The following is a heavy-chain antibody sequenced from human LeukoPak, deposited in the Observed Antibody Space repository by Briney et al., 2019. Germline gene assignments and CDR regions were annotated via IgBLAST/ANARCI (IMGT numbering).Heavy chain of an antibody. Sequence: GGSLRLSCAASGFTFSSYAMSWVRQAPGKGLEWVSGISGSGGATYYADSVRGRFTISRDDPHNTLYLQMNSLRAEDTAVYFCARGGVDYYGSGTYYLMYYFDYWGQGALVTVSS. CDR1: GFTFSSYA. J-gene: IGHJ4*02. CDR2: ISGSGGAT. V-gene: IGHV3-23*01. CDR3: ARGGVDYYGSGTYYLMYYFDY. D-gene: IGHD3-10*01.